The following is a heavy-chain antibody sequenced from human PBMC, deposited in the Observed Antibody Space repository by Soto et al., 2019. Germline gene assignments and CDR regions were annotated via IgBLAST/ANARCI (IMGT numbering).Heavy chain of an antibody. CDR3: ARDTSSGWYGGVSS. D-gene: IGHD6-19*01. CDR2: IRPDGREK. Sequence: EVQLVESGGTLVQPGGSLRLSCAGSGFTFSDFWMTWVRQAPGKGLEWVANIRPDGREKNNVDSVKGRCTISRDNTKNSLYLKMNGLRAEDTAVYYCARDTSSGWYGGVSSWGQGTLVTVSS. J-gene: IGHJ4*02. CDR1: GFTFSDFW. V-gene: IGHV3-7*03.